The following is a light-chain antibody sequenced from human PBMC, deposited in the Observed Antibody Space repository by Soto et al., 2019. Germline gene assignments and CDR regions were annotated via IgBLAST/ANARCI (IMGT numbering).Light chain of an antibody. J-gene: IGLJ1*01. CDR2: GNS. Sequence: VLTQPPSVSGAPGQRVTISCTGSSSNIGAGYDVHWYQQLPGTAPKLLIYGNSNRPSGVPDRFSGSKSGTTASLAITGLQAEDEADYYCQSYDSSLSGYVFGTGTKVTV. CDR3: QSYDSSLSGYV. V-gene: IGLV1-40*01. CDR1: SSNIGAGYD.